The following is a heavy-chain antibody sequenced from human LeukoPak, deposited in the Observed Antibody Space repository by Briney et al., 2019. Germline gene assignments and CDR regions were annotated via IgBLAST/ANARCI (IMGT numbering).Heavy chain of an antibody. Sequence: GGSLRLSCAAFGFTFSDYWMSWVRQAPGKGLEWVANINEDGDEKNYVDSVKGRFTIARDNAKNSLYLQLSSLRAEDTAVYYCARVSITIFGAIMDYWGQGTLVTVSS. CDR1: GFTFSDYW. D-gene: IGHD3-3*01. CDR2: INEDGDEK. J-gene: IGHJ4*02. V-gene: IGHV3-7*01. CDR3: ARVSITIFGAIMDY.